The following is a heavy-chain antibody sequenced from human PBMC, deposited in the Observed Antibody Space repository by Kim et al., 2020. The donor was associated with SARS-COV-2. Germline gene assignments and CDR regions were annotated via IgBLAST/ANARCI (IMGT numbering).Heavy chain of an antibody. CDR2: INAGNGNT. CDR3: ARGERFLETQFDY. J-gene: IGHJ4*02. D-gene: IGHD3-3*01. CDR1: GYTFTSYA. V-gene: IGHV1-3*01. Sequence: ASVKVSCKASGYTFTSYAMHWVRQAPGQRLEWMGWINAGNGNTKYSQKFQGRVTITRDTSASTAYMELSSLRSEDTAVYYCARGERFLETQFDYWGQGTLVTVSS.